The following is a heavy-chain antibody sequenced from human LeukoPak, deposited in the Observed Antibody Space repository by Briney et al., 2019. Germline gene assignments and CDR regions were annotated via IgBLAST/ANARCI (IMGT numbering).Heavy chain of an antibody. Sequence: GATVKVSCKASGYAFTNYYIHWVRQAPGQGLEWVGIINPSVGSTDYAQKFQGRVAVTRDTSTSTIYMEVSSLRSDDTAVYYCARGGPPHIALAGSRICDYWGQGTLVTVSS. CDR3: ARGGPPHIALAGSRICDY. CDR2: INPSVGST. V-gene: IGHV1-46*01. J-gene: IGHJ4*02. D-gene: IGHD6-19*01. CDR1: GYAFTNYY.